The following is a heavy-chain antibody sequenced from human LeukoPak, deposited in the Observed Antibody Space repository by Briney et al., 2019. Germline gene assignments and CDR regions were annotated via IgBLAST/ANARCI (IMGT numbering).Heavy chain of an antibody. CDR1: GFTFSSYA. Sequence: GGSLRLSCAASGFTFSSYAMSWVRQAPGKGLEWVSYISSSGSTIYYADSVKGRFTISRDNAKNSLYLQMNSLRAEDTAVYYCARARTYYYVDWGQGTLDTVSS. V-gene: IGHV3-48*04. CDR2: ISSSGSTI. D-gene: IGHD3-10*02. J-gene: IGHJ4*02. CDR3: ARARTYYYVD.